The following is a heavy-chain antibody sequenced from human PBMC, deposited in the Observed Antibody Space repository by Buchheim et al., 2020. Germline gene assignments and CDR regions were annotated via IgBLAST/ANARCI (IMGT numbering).Heavy chain of an antibody. Sequence: EVQLLESGGGLVQPGGSLRLSCTASRFTFTTYAMSWVRQAPGKGLEWVSTITGDATLYAASVKGRFTISRAKSKNTVYLQLNSLRAEDTAVYYCANLYGDREGYWGQGTL. D-gene: IGHD4-17*01. CDR1: RFTFTTYA. CDR3: ANLYGDREGY. V-gene: IGHV3-23*01. J-gene: IGHJ4*02. CDR2: ITGDAT.